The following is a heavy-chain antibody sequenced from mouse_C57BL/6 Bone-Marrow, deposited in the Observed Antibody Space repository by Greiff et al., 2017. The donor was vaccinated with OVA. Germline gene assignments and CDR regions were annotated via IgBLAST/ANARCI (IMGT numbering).Heavy chain of an antibody. CDR3: ARHSSADYDYAMDY. Sequence: DVKLQESGGGLVQPGESLKLSCESNEYEFPSHDMSWVRKTPEKRLELVAAINSDGGSTYYPDTMERRFIISRDNTKKTLYLQMSSLRSEDTALYYCARHSSADYDYAMDYWGQGTSVTVSS. J-gene: IGHJ4*01. CDR1: EYEFPSHD. CDR2: INSDGGST. D-gene: IGHD2-4*01. V-gene: IGHV5-2*01.